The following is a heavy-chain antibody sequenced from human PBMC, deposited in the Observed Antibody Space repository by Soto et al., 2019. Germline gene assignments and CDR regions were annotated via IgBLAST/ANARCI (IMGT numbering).Heavy chain of an antibody. J-gene: IGHJ4*02. CDR1: VRSISNYY. CDR3: ARDLRYAYDV. Sequence: SETLSLTCTLSVRSISNYYWSCIRQPAGKGLEWIGRIYTSGDTNYNPSLKGRVTMSVDTSKNQFSLKLRSVTAADTAVYFCARDLRYAYDVWGQGTLVIVS. CDR2: IYTSGDT. D-gene: IGHD3-16*01. V-gene: IGHV4-4*07.